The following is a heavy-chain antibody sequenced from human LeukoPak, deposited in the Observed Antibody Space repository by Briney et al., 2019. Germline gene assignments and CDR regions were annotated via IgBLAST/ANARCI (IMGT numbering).Heavy chain of an antibody. V-gene: IGHV3-64*01. CDR2: ISSNGGST. Sequence: GGSLRLSCAASGFTFSSYAMHWVRQAPGKGLEYVSAISSNGGSTYYANSVKGRFTISRDNSKNTLYLQMGGLRAEDIAVYHCARGGAVVPAAMDYWGQGTLVTVSS. CDR1: GFTFSSYA. CDR3: ARGGAVVPAAMDY. D-gene: IGHD2-2*01. J-gene: IGHJ4*02.